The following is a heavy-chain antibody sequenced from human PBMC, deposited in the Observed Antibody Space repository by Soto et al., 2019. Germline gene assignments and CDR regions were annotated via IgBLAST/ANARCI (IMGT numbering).Heavy chain of an antibody. Sequence: GGSLRLSCAASGFTFSSYGMHWVRQAPGKGLEWVAVISYDGSNKYYADSVKGRFTISRDNSKNTLYLQMNSLRAEDTAVYYCAKGHATAYYYDSSGPSGLDYWGQGTLVTVSS. J-gene: IGHJ4*02. CDR1: GFTFSSYG. D-gene: IGHD3-22*01. V-gene: IGHV3-30*18. CDR3: AKGHATAYYYDSSGPSGLDY. CDR2: ISYDGSNK.